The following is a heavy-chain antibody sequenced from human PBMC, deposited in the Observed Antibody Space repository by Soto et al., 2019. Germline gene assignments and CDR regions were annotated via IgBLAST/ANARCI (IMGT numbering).Heavy chain of an antibody. CDR2: IWYDGSNK. CDR3: ARGSAYSSSWWRGFDP. V-gene: IGHV3-33*01. CDR1: GFTFSSYG. D-gene: IGHD6-13*01. J-gene: IGHJ5*02. Sequence: PGGSLRLSCAASGFTFSSYGMHWVRQAPGKGLEWVAVIWYDGSNKYYADSVKGRFTISRDNSKNTLYLQMNSLRAEDTAVYYCARGSAYSSSWWRGFDPWGQGTLVTVSS.